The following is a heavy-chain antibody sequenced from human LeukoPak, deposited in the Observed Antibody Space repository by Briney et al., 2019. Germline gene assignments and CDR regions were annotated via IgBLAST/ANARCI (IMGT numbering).Heavy chain of an antibody. Sequence: SQTLSLTCTVSGGSISSGSYYWGWIRQPAGRGLEWIVRIYTSGSTNYNPSLKSRFTISVASSKTPSSLTLSSVTAADTAVYYCAREARETYFDYWGQGTLVTVSS. J-gene: IGHJ4*02. CDR2: IYTSGST. D-gene: IGHD1-26*01. CDR1: GGSISSGSYY. V-gene: IGHV4-61*02. CDR3: AREARETYFDY.